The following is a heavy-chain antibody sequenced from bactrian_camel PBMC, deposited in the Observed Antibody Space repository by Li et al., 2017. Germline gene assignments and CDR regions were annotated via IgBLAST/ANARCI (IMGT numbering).Heavy chain of an antibody. CDR3: AAVLRSFGGVCGLHPTLFDD. J-gene: IGHJ4*01. CDR2: IDSDGIA. V-gene: IGHV3S53*01. D-gene: IGHD2*01. CDR1: GSIYGDAC. Sequence: QVQLVESGGGSVQAGGSLRLSCGASGSIYGDACVGWLRQAPGKEREGVAAIDSDGIASYADSVKGHFTVSRDNANNTVNLMMNSLKPEDTAMYYCAAVLRSFGGVCGLHPTLFDDWGQGTQVTVS.